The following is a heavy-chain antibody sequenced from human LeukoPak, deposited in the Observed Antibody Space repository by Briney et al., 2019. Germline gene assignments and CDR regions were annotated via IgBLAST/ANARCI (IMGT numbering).Heavy chain of an antibody. Sequence: SETLSLTCTVSGGSISSYYWTWIRQPPGKGLEWIGYIYYSGSTNYKPSLKSRVTISLDTSKNQFSLKLSSVTAADTAVYYCARGGTRIAAAGLDYWGQGTLVTVSS. CDR2: IYYSGST. J-gene: IGHJ4*02. CDR3: ARGGTRIAAAGLDY. D-gene: IGHD6-13*01. CDR1: GGSISSYY. V-gene: IGHV4-59*01.